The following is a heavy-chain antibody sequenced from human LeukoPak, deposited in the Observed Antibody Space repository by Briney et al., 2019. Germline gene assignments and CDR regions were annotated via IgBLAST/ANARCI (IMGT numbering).Heavy chain of an antibody. CDR3: ARDHADYDYVWGSYRSEDPGGDY. Sequence: GASVKVSCKASGYTFTSYGISWARQAPGQGLEWMGWISAYNGNTNYAQKLQGRVTMTTDTSTSTAYMELRSLRSDDTAVYYCARDHADYDYVWGSYRSEDPGGDYWGQGTLVTVSS. CDR1: GYTFTSYG. V-gene: IGHV1-18*01. J-gene: IGHJ4*02. CDR2: ISAYNGNT. D-gene: IGHD3-16*02.